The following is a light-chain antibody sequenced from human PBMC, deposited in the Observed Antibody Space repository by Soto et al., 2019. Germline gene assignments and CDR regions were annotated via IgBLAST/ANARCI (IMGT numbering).Light chain of an antibody. CDR3: QHADSFPLIT. Sequence: IALTQSPATVSVSPGDRVTLSCWASQNIYSNLSWYQQRPGQAPRLIIYRASARPTGIPARSSGSGSGTEFTLTISSLQPEDFATYYCQHADSFPLITFGQGTRLEIK. J-gene: IGKJ5*01. CDR1: QNIYSN. CDR2: RAS. V-gene: IGKV3-15*01.